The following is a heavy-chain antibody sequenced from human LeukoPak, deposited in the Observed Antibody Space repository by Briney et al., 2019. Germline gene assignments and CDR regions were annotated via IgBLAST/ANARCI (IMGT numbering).Heavy chain of an antibody. CDR3: AKRELITIIVLY. CDR2: ISGSGGST. Sequence: GGSLRLSCAASGFTFSSYSMNWVRQAPGKGLEWVSAISGSGGSTYYADSVKGRFTICRDTSKKPLYLQMNRLRAETTAVYYCAKRELITIIVLYWGQGTLVTVSS. V-gene: IGHV3-23*01. D-gene: IGHD3-22*01. CDR1: GFTFSSYS. J-gene: IGHJ4*02.